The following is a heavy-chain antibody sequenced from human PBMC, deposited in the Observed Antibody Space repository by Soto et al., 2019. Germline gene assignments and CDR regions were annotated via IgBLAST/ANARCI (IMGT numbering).Heavy chain of an antibody. D-gene: IGHD2-15*01. V-gene: IGHV3-48*01. CDR1: GFRFSGHS. CDR2: ISSSSSNI. J-gene: IGHJ6*03. CDR3: ARDPRYCSGGNCYSHFYYYYMDV. Sequence: EEHLVESGGGLIQPGGSLRLSCAASGFRFSGHSMNRVRQAPGEGLEWLSYISSSSSNIYYADSVKGRFTISRDNAKNSLFLQMNSLRAEDTAVYFCARDPRYCSGGNCYSHFYYYYMDVWGKGTTVTVSS.